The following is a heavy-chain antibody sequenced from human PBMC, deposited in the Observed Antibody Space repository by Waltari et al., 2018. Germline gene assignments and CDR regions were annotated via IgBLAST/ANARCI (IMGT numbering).Heavy chain of an antibody. CDR2: SSYSGDT. Sequence: QLHLQESGPGLVKPSETLSLTCSVSGGPITSSRHYWGWIRQPPGKGLEWTGTSSYSGDTDYIPRLRGRVTISLDTSMNQFSLKWKSVTAADTSVYYCATYVGASVGTAAFDVWGQGTMVTASS. J-gene: IGHJ3*01. CDR1: GGPITSSRHY. D-gene: IGHD6-13*01. CDR3: ATYVGASVGTAAFDV. V-gene: IGHV4-39*01.